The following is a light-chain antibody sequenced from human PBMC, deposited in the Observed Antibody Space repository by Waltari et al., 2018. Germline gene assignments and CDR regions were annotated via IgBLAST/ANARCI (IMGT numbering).Light chain of an antibody. Sequence: DVVMTQSPLSLPVTLGQEASISCRSSQSFVHTDGRTYLNWFHQKPGQTPRSLIYKDSNPGAAVTDSVSGSGTGIDFTLRSSRVEAEDVGTYYRMQGTYTYTFGQGTKLEI. CDR2: KDS. V-gene: IGKV2-30*02. CDR3: MQGTYTYT. J-gene: IGKJ2*01. CDR1: QSFVHTDGRTY.